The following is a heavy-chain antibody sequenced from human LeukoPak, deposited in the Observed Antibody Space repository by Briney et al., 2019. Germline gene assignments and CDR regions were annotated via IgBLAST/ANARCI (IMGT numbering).Heavy chain of an antibody. CDR3: AKSGSPSNLNWFDP. V-gene: IGHV3-23*01. Sequence: GGSLRLSCAASGFTFNTYAMSWVRQAPAKGVEWVSGISGSGGSTYYADSVKGRFTISRDNSKNTLYVQMDSLRAEDTAVYYCAKSGSPSNLNWFDPWGQGTLVTVSS. CDR1: GFTFNTYA. D-gene: IGHD3-22*01. CDR2: ISGSGGST. J-gene: IGHJ5*02.